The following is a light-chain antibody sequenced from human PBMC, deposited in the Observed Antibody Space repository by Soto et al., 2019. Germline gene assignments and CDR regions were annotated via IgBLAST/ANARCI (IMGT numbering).Light chain of an antibody. J-gene: IGKJ5*01. V-gene: IGKV3-15*01. Sequence: EIVLTQSPATLSLSPGERATLSCRASQSVSSSYLAWYQQKPGLAPRLLIYDASTRATGIPARFSGSGSGTEFTLTISSLQSEDFAVYYCQQYNNWWTFGQGTRLEIK. CDR2: DAS. CDR1: QSVSSSY. CDR3: QQYNNWWT.